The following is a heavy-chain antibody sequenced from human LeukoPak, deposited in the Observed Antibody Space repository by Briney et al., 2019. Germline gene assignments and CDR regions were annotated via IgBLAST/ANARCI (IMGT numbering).Heavy chain of an antibody. CDR3: ARAYS. J-gene: IGHJ4*02. CDR1: GFTLSSYW. V-gene: IGHV3-7*01. CDR2: INEDGSQR. D-gene: IGHD2-21*01. Sequence: PGGSLRLSRAASGFTLSSYWMSWVRQAPGKGLEWVANINEDGSQRYYGDSVKGRFTISRDNAKNSLYLQMNSLRAEDTAMYYCARAYSWGQGSLVTVSS.